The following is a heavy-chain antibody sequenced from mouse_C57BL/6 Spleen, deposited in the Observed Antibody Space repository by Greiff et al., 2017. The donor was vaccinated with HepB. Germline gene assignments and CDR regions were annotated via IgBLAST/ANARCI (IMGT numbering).Heavy chain of an antibody. D-gene: IGHD1-1*01. V-gene: IGHV1-52*01. CDR2: IDPSDSET. Sequence: QVQLQQPGAELVRPGSSVKLSCKASGYTFTSYWMHWVKQRPIQGLEWIGNIDPSDSETHYNQKFKDKATLTVDKSSSTAYMKLSSLTSEDSAVYYCAREEENNYGSSFYFDVWGTGTTVTVSS. J-gene: IGHJ1*03. CDR1: GYTFTSYW. CDR3: AREEENNYGSSFYFDV.